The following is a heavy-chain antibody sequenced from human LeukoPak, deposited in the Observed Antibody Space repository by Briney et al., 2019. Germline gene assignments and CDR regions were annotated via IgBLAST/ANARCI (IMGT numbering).Heavy chain of an antibody. CDR2: IYYSGST. Sequence: SETLSLTCTVSGGSISSSSYYWGWIRQPPGKGLEWIGSIYYSGSTYYNPSLKSRVTISVDTSKNQFSLKLSSVTAADTAVYYCARQYSSSSNWFDPWGQGTLVTVSS. D-gene: IGHD6-13*01. CDR1: GGSISSSSYY. J-gene: IGHJ5*02. V-gene: IGHV4-39*01. CDR3: ARQYSSSSNWFDP.